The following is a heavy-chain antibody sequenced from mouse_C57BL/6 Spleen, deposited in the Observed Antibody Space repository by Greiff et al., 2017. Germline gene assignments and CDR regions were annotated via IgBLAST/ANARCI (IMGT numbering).Heavy chain of an antibody. CDR1: GFTFSDYY. Sequence: EVQLVESEGGLVQPGSSMKLSCTASGFTFSDYYMAWVRQVPEKGLEWVANINYDGSSTYYLDSLKSRFIISRDNAKNILYLQMSSLKSEDTATYYCARRGAYYSNPGAMDYWGQGTSVTVSS. V-gene: IGHV5-16*02. J-gene: IGHJ4*01. CDR3: ARRGAYYSNPGAMDY. CDR2: INYDGSST. D-gene: IGHD2-5*01.